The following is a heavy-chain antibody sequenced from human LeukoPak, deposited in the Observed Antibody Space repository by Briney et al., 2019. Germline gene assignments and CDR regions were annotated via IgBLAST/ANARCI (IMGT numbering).Heavy chain of an antibody. Sequence: RAGGSLRLSCAASGFTFSSYGMHWVRQALGKGLEWVAVISYDGSNKYYADSVKGRFTISRDNSKNTLYLQMNSLRAEDTAVYYCAKDRDTAMVPLDYWGQGTLVTVSS. D-gene: IGHD5-18*01. CDR3: AKDRDTAMVPLDY. CDR2: ISYDGSNK. J-gene: IGHJ4*02. V-gene: IGHV3-30*18. CDR1: GFTFSSYG.